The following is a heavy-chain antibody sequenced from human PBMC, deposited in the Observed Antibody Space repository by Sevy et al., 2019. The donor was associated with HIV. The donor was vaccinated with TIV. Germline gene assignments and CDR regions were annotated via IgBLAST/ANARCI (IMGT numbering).Heavy chain of an antibody. Sequence: GGCLRLSCTASGFIFGDYGMSWVRQAPGKGLEWIAFFKSKIHGGTTENAASAKGRFTISRDDSKNIVYLQMSNLKTEETAVYYCTRWSGSQSIFDYWGQGTLVTVSS. CDR3: TRWSGSQSIFDY. CDR1: GFIFGDYG. D-gene: IGHD1-26*01. J-gene: IGHJ4*02. CDR2: FKSKIHGGTT. V-gene: IGHV3-49*04.